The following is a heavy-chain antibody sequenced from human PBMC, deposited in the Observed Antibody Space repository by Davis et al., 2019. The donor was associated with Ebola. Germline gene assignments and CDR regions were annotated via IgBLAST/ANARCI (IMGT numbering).Heavy chain of an antibody. D-gene: IGHD2-15*01. Sequence: GGSLRLSCAASGFTFSSYWMSWVRQAPGKGLEWVAVISYDGSNKYYADSVKGRFTISRDNSKNTLYLQMNSLRAEDTAVYYCARDPFDCSGGSCYTNYYGMDVWGQGTTVTVSS. CDR3: ARDPFDCSGGSCYTNYYGMDV. CDR1: GFTFSSYW. V-gene: IGHV3-30*03. CDR2: ISYDGSNK. J-gene: IGHJ6*02.